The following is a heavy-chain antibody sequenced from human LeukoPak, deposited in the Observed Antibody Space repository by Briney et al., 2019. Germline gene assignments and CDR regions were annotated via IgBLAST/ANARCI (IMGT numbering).Heavy chain of an antibody. J-gene: IGHJ4*02. Sequence: PGGSLRLSCAASGFTFSGYWMNWVRQALGKGLVWVPRMSGDGSSTSYADSVKGRFTISRDNAKNTLYLQMNSLRAEDTAVYYCARDRYDFWSGYVGWGQGTLVTVSS. D-gene: IGHD3-3*01. CDR3: ARDRYDFWSGYVG. CDR1: GFTFSGYW. V-gene: IGHV3-74*01. CDR2: MSGDGSST.